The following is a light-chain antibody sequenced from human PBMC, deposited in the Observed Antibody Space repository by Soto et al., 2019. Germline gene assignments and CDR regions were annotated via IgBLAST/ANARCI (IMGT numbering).Light chain of an antibody. V-gene: IGKV1-39*01. Sequence: DIQMTQSPSSLSASIGDRVTITCRASQTISSYLNWYQQKPGKAPKLLIYKASTLKSGVPSRFSGSGSGTEFTLTISSLQPDDFAVYYCQQRSNWPLTFGGGTKVDIK. J-gene: IGKJ4*01. CDR2: KAS. CDR1: QTISSY. CDR3: QQRSNWPLT.